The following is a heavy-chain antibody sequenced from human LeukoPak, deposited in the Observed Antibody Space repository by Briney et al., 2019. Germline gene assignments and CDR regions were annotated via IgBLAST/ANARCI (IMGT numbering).Heavy chain of an antibody. D-gene: IGHD5-18*01. CDR3: ARVKRIQLLFDP. CDR1: GGSISSYY. CDR2: IYYSGST. V-gene: IGHV4-59*01. Sequence: SETLSLTCTVSGGSISSYYWSWIRQPPGKGLEWIGYIYYSGSTNYNPSLKSRVTISVDTSKNQFSLKLSSVTAAGTAVYYCARVKRIQLLFDPWGQGTLVTVSS. J-gene: IGHJ5*02.